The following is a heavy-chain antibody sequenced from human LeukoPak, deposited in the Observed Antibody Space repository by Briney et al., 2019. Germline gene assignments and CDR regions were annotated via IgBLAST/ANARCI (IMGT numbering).Heavy chain of an antibody. CDR3: ATYINWVAGDV. V-gene: IGHV3-7*01. CDR2: INHEGGGI. D-gene: IGHD1-1*01. Sequence: PGGSLRLSCAASGLTFSESWMTSVRQVPGQGLEWVAHINHEGGGIPYVDAVKGRFTISRDNAKGSVYLQMNSLRAEDTAIYHGATYINWVAGDVWGQGTMVIVSS. CDR1: GLTFSESW. J-gene: IGHJ6*02.